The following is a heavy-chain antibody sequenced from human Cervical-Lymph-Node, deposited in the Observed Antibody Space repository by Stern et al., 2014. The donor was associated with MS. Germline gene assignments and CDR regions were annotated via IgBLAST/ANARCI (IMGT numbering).Heavy chain of an antibody. CDR2: IYPGDSDT. CDR3: ARPRLLGYYDSSGSQGAFDI. D-gene: IGHD3-22*01. J-gene: IGHJ3*02. V-gene: IGHV5-51*01. CDR1: GYSFTSYW. Sequence: EVQLVESGAEVKKPGESLKISCKGSGYSFTSYWIGWVRQMPGKGLEWMGIIYPGDSDTRYSPSFQGQVTISADKSISTAYLQWSSLKASDTAMYYCARPRLLGYYDSSGSQGAFDIWGQGTMVTVSS.